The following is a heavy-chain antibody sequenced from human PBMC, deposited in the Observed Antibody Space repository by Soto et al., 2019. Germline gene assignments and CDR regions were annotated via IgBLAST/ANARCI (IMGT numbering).Heavy chain of an antibody. CDR1: GFTFSDYH. J-gene: IGHJ6*02. V-gene: IGHV3-11*01. D-gene: IGHD1-26*01. CDR2: ISSSGSHI. CDR3: ARAQPDIVMGVGATTGYYGMDV. Sequence: SLRLSCAASGFTFSDYHKTWIRQAPGKWLEWVSYISSSGSHIYYADSVKGRFPISRDNAQKSLFLLLNRLRDEDTGVYYRARAQPDIVMGVGATTGYYGMDVWGQGTTVTVSS.